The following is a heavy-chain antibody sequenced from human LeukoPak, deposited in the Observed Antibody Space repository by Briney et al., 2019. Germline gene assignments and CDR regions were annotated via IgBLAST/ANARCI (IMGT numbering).Heavy chain of an antibody. CDR2: INPNSGGT. Sequence: GASVKVSCKASGYTFTGYYMHWVRQAPGQGLEWMGWINPNSGGTNYAQKFQGRVTMTRDTSISTAYMELSRLRSDDTAVYYCARGDVVVVAALGYWGQGTLVTVSS. D-gene: IGHD2-15*01. J-gene: IGHJ4*02. CDR3: ARGDVVVVAALGY. CDR1: GYTFTGYY. V-gene: IGHV1-2*02.